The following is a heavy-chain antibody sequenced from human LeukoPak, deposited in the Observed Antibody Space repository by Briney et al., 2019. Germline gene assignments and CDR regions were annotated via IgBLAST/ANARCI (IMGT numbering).Heavy chain of an antibody. CDR2: MNPNSGNT. CDR3: ARGRDIVLMVYASPSRYFDY. V-gene: IGHV1-8*01. J-gene: IGHJ4*02. Sequence: ASVKVSCKASGYTFTSYDINWVRQATGQGLEWMGWMNPNSGNTGYAQKFQGRVTMTRYTSISTAYMELSSLRSEDTAVYYCARGRDIVLMVYASPSRYFDYWGQGTLVTVSS. CDR1: GYTFTSYD. D-gene: IGHD2-8*01.